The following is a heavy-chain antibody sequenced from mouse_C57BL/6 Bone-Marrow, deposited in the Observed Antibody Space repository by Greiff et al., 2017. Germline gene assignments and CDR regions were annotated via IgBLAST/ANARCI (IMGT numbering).Heavy chain of an antibody. Sequence: QVQLQQPGAELVMPGASVKLSCKASGYTFTSYWMHWVKQRPGQGLEWIGEIDPSDSYTNYNQKFKGKSTLTVDKSSSTAYMQISSLTSEASAVYYCAREKLGSLYAMDYWGQGTSVTVSS. CDR2: IDPSDSYT. V-gene: IGHV1-69*01. CDR3: AREKLGSLYAMDY. J-gene: IGHJ4*01. D-gene: IGHD6-1*01. CDR1: GYTFTSYW.